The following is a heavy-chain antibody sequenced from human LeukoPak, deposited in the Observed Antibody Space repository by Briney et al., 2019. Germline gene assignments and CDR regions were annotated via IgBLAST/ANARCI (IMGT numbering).Heavy chain of an antibody. V-gene: IGHV4-30-4*07. D-gene: IGHD3-16*01. J-gene: IGHJ6*03. CDR1: GDSITSGGYS. CDR3: ARRGGDMPARGFMDV. Sequence: NPSQTLSLTCVVSGDSITSGGYSWSWIRQPPGKGLEWVGYIYDGGIAFYNPSLKSRVTMSVDTSKNHFFLNLRSVTAADTAVYYCARRGGDMPARGFMDVWGKGTTVTVSS. CDR2: IYDGGIA.